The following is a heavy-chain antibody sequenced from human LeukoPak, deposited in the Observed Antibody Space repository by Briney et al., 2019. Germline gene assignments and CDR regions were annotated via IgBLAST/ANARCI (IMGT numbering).Heavy chain of an antibody. CDR1: GFIFSTYD. D-gene: IGHD3-9*01. Sequence: GGSLRLSCAASGFIFSTYDMHWVRQAPGKGLEGVAVISREGGIAYHADSVKGRFTISRDNSKNTLYLQMNSLRADDTAVYYCARHFTTGSIDHWGQGNLVTVCS. CDR2: ISREGGIA. V-gene: IGHV3-30-3*01. J-gene: IGHJ4*02. CDR3: ARHFTTGSIDH.